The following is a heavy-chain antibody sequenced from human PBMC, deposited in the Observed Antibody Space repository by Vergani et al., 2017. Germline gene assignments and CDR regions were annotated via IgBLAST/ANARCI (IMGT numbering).Heavy chain of an antibody. CDR3: ARDRQNWSYVGYYYYYGMDV. Sequence: QVQLVESGGGVVQPGRSLRLSCAASGFTFSSYGMHWVRQAPGKGLEWVAVIWYDGSNKYYADSVKGRFTISRDNSKNTLYLQMNSLRAEDTAGYYCARDRQNWSYVGYYYYYGMDVWGQGTTVTVSS. CDR1: GFTFSSYG. CDR2: IWYDGSNK. J-gene: IGHJ6*02. V-gene: IGHV3-33*01. D-gene: IGHD1-7*01.